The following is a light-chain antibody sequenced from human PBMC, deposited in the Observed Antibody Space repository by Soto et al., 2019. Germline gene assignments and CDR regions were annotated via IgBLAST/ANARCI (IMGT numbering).Light chain of an antibody. J-gene: IGKJ2*01. CDR2: KSS. Sequence: DIQMTQSPSTLSASVGDRVTITCRASQSIGSWLAWYQQKPGKAPKLLIYKSSTLESGVPSRFSGSGPGTEFTLTISSLQPDDFATYYCQQYNDYSYTFGQGTKLEIK. CDR1: QSIGSW. V-gene: IGKV1-5*03. CDR3: QQYNDYSYT.